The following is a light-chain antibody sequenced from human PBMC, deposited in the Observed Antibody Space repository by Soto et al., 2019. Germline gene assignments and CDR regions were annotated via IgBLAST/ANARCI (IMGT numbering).Light chain of an antibody. Sequence: EIVLTXSPXXXSLSPGERATLSCRASQSVISNYLAWYQQKPGQPPRLLIYGASIRATGVPDRFSGSGSGTDFSLTINRLEPEDFAVYFCQHYVNSPLTFGQGTKVEVK. CDR1: QSVISNY. J-gene: IGKJ1*01. V-gene: IGKV3-20*01. CDR2: GAS. CDR3: QHYVNSPLT.